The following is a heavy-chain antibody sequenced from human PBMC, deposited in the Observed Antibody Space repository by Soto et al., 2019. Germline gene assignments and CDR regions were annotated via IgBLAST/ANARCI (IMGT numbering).Heavy chain of an antibody. CDR3: ARVSWDYGDSTNWFDP. Sequence: ASVKVSCKASGGTFSSYAISWVRQAPGQGLEWMGGIIPIFGTANYAQKFQGRVTITADESTSTAYMELSSLRSEDTAVYYCARVSWDYGDSTNWFDPWGQGILVTVSS. D-gene: IGHD4-17*01. CDR2: IIPIFGTA. J-gene: IGHJ5*02. V-gene: IGHV1-69*13. CDR1: GGTFSSYA.